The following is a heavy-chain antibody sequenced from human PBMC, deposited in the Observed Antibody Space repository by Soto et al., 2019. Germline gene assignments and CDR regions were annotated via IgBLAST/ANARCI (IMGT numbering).Heavy chain of an antibody. CDR1: GFTFSSYA. J-gene: IGHJ6*03. V-gene: IGHV3-23*01. CDR3: AKATSRVPAVMRRYYYYMDV. Sequence: EVQLLESGGGLVQPGGSLRLSCAASGFTFSSYAMSWVRQAPGKGLEWVSAISGSGGSTYYADSVKGRFTISRDNSKNTLYLQMNSLRAEDTAVYYCAKATSRVPAVMRRYYYYMDVWGKGTTVTVSS. CDR2: ISGSGGST. D-gene: IGHD2-2*01.